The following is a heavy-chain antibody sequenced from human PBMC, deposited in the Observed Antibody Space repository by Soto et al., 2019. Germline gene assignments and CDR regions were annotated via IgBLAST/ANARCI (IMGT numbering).Heavy chain of an antibody. CDR3: AREYAFSSDY. D-gene: IGHD2-2*01. V-gene: IGHV4-59*01. Sequence: PSEALSLTCSVSGGSMRRYYWSWIRQPPGKGLEWIGYIHDSGITDYNPSLKSRATISIDTFRNQISLNLHSVTAADTAVYYCAREYAFSSDYWGQGTVVTVSS. CDR1: GGSMRRYY. J-gene: IGHJ4*02. CDR2: IHDSGIT.